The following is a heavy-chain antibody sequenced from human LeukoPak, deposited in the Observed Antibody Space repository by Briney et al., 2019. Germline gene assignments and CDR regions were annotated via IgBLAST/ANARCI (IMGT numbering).Heavy chain of an antibody. CDR2: IKQDGSEK. CDR3: ARVSAGDYPDY. J-gene: IGHJ4*02. CDR1: GFTFSSYW. D-gene: IGHD7-27*01. Sequence: PGGSLRLSCAASGFTFSSYWMNWVRQAPGKGLEGVAKIKQDGSEKYYVDSVKGRFTISRDNAKNSLYLQMNSLRAEDTAVYYCARVSAGDYPDYWGQGTLVTVSS. V-gene: IGHV3-7*03.